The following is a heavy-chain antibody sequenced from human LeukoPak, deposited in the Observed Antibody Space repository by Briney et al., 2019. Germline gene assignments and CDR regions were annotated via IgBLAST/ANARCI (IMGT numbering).Heavy chain of an antibody. Sequence: GGSLRLSCAASGFTFDDYAMHWVRQAPGKGLEWVSGISWNSGSIGYADSVKGRFTISRDNAKNSLYLQMNSLRAEDTALYYCAKRDVLAFDIWGQGTMVTVSS. V-gene: IGHV3-9*01. CDR3: AKRDVLAFDI. CDR1: GFTFDDYA. J-gene: IGHJ3*02. CDR2: ISWNSGSI. D-gene: IGHD2-21*02.